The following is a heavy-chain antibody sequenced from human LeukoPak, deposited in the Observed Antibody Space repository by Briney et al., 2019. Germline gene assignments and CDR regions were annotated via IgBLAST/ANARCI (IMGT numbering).Heavy chain of an antibody. V-gene: IGHV3-30*03. D-gene: IGHD5-12*01. CDR2: ISYDGSNK. J-gene: IGHJ4*02. CDR3: ARSDVDMAA. Sequence: GGSLRLSCAASGFTFSTYGMHWVRQAPGKGLEWVAVISYDGSNKLYTDSVKGRFTISRDNSKNTLYLQMNSLRAEDTAVYYCARSDVDMAAWGQGTLVTVSS. CDR1: GFTFSTYG.